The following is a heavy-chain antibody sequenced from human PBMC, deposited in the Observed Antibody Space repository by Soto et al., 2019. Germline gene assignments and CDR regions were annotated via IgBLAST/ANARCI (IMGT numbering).Heavy chain of an antibody. D-gene: IGHD3-3*01. CDR1: SGSISSSNW. CDR2: VYHSGST. V-gene: IGHV4-4*02. J-gene: IGHJ6*03. Sequence: QVQLQESGPGLVKPSGTLSLTCAVSSGSISSSNWWSWVRQPPGKGLEWIGEVYHSGSTNYNPSLKSRVTISVDMSKNQFSLKLSSVTAADTAVYYCAIVRTQDYDFWSGLYVSYYYYYMDVWGKGTTVTVSS. CDR3: AIVRTQDYDFWSGLYVSYYYYYMDV.